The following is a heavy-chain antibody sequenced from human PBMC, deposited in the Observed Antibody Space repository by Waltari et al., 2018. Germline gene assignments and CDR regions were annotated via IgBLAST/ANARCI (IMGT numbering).Heavy chain of an antibody. CDR1: GYSISSGYY. V-gene: IGHV4-38-2*01. D-gene: IGHD6-6*01. Sequence: QVQLQESGPGLVKPSETLSLTCAVSGYSISSGYYWGWIRQPPGKGLEWIGSIYHSGSTYYNPSLKSRVTISVDTSKNQFSLKLSSVTAADTAVYYCARSWYSSSSYWFEPWGQGTLVTVSS. J-gene: IGHJ5*02. CDR2: IYHSGST. CDR3: ARSWYSSSSYWFEP.